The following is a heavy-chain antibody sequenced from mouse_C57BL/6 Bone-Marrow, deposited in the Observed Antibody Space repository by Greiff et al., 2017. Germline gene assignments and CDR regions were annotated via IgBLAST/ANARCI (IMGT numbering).Heavy chain of an antibody. CDR3: ARLDYDECPYFDY. J-gene: IGHJ2*01. D-gene: IGHD2-4*01. CDR1: GFTFSSYG. V-gene: IGHV5-6*02. CDR2: ISSGGSYT. Sequence: DVMLVESGGDLVKPGGSLKLSCAASGFTFSSYGVSWVRQTPDKRLEWVATISSGGSYTYYPDSVKGRFTISRDNAKNTLYLQMSSLKSEDTAMYYCARLDYDECPYFDYWGQGTTLTVSS.